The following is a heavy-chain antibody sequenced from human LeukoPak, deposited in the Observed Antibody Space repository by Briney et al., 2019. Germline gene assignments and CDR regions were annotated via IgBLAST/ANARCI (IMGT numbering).Heavy chain of an antibody. CDR1: GFTFSSYG. Sequence: GGSLRLSCAASGFTFSSYGMSWVRQAPGKGLEWVSAISGSGGSTYYADSVKGRFTISRDNSKNTLYLQRNSLRAEDTALYYCANVIVGATPFGYWGQGTLVTVSS. V-gene: IGHV3-23*01. CDR2: ISGSGGST. CDR3: ANVIVGATPFGY. J-gene: IGHJ4*02. D-gene: IGHD1-26*01.